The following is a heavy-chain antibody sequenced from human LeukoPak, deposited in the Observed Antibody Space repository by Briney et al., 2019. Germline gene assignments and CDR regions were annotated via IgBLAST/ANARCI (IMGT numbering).Heavy chain of an antibody. J-gene: IGHJ3*02. Sequence: SETLSLTCTVSGGSISSYYWSWIRQPPGKGLEWIGYIYYSGSTNYNPSLKSRVTISVDMSKNQFSLKLSSVTAADTAVYYCARDLGSHDAFDIWGQGTMVTVSS. V-gene: IGHV4-59*01. CDR1: GGSISSYY. CDR3: ARDLGSHDAFDI. CDR2: IYYSGST. D-gene: IGHD7-27*01.